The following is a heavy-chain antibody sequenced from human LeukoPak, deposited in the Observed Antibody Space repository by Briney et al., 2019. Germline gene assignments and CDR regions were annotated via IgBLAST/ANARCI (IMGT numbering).Heavy chain of an antibody. CDR3: ARDNGDSGLEDY. CDR1: GFTFSNYA. D-gene: IGHD2-8*01. J-gene: IGHJ4*02. V-gene: IGHV3-30-3*01. CDR2: ILYDGNNK. Sequence: PGGSLRLSCAASGFTFSNYAMHWVRQAPGKGLEGVAVILYDGNNKYYADSVKGRFTISRDTSKNTLYLQMNSLRAEDTAVYYCARDNGDSGLEDYWGQGTLVTVSS.